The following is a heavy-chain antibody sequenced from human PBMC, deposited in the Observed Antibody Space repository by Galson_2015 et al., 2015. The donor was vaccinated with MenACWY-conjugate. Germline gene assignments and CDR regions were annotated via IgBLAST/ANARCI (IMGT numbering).Heavy chain of an antibody. CDR1: GGPISSYY. Sequence: SETLSLTCTVSGGPISSYYWSWIRQPPGKGLEWIGNIYYSGSTYYNPSLKSRVTISEDTSKNQFSLKLTSVTAADTAVYYCARPGSSYYFDHWGQGTLVTVSS. CDR2: IYYSGST. V-gene: IGHV4-59*04. CDR3: ARPGSSYYFDH. D-gene: IGHD6-13*01. J-gene: IGHJ4*02.